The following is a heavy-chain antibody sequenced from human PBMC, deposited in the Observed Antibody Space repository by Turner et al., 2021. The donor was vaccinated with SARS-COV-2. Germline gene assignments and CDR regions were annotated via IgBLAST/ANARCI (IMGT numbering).Heavy chain of an antibody. CDR1: GISFSSFG. J-gene: IGHJ3*02. Sequence: EMQAVESGGGLVQPGGFVRLSSAASGISFSSFGLSWVRQAPGKGVEWEANINQDGSYKNYLHTVRGQFTISRDNAKNSWFLQMNNLRAEDTAVYDCARGGCSGGSYPLGLGFNHAFDIWGQGTTVTVSS. D-gene: IGHD2-15*01. V-gene: IGHV3-7*01. CDR3: ARGGCSGGSYPLGLGFNHAFDI. CDR2: INQDGSYK.